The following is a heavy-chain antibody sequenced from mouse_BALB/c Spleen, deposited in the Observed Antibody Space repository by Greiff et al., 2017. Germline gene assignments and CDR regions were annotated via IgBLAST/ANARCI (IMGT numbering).Heavy chain of an antibody. CDR3: DRGDDRAMDY. CDR1: GFTIKDTY. Sequence: VQLQQSGAELVKPGASVKLSCTASGFTIKDTYMHWVKQRPEQGLEWIGRIDPANGNTKYDQKFKGRGTITADTSTNTAYLQLSSLTSEDTAVYYCDRGDDRAMDYWGQGTSVTVSS. V-gene: IGHV14-3*02. CDR2: IDPANGNT. D-gene: IGHD2-14*01. J-gene: IGHJ4*01.